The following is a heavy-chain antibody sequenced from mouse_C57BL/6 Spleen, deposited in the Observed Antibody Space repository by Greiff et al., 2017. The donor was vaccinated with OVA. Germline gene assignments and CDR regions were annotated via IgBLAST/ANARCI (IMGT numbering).Heavy chain of an antibody. V-gene: IGHV1-52*01. Sequence: LQEPGAELVRPGSSVKLSCKASGYTFTSYWMHWVKQRPIQGLEWIGNIDPSDSETHYNQKFKDKATLTVDKSSSTAYMQLSSLTSEDSAVYYCARGRFMTTVVAPFDYWGQGTTLTVSS. CDR3: ARGRFMTTVVAPFDY. CDR1: GYTFTSYW. D-gene: IGHD1-1*01. J-gene: IGHJ2*01. CDR2: IDPSDSET.